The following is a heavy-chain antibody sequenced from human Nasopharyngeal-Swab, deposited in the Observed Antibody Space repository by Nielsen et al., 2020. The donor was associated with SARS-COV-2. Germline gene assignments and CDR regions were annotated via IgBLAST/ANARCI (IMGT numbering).Heavy chain of an antibody. Sequence: WIRQPPGKGLEWIGYIYYSGSTYYNPSLKSRLTISVDTSKNQFSLKLSSATAADTAVYYCARAPTVFGVVITAFDYWGQGALVTVSS. CDR3: ARAPTVFGVVITAFDY. V-gene: IGHV4-31*02. D-gene: IGHD3-3*01. CDR2: IYYSGST. J-gene: IGHJ4*02.